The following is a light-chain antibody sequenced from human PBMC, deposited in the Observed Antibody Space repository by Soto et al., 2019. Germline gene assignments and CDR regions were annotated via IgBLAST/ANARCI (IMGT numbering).Light chain of an antibody. CDR3: MQALQTPWT. J-gene: IGKJ1*01. Sequence: DIVMTQSPLSLPVTAGEPASVSCRSSQSLLHSNGYNYLDWYLQKPGQSPQLLIYWGSNRASGVPDRLSGSGSGTDFTLKISRVEAEDVGVYYCMQALQTPWTFGQGTKVDIK. V-gene: IGKV2-28*01. CDR1: QSLLHSNGYNY. CDR2: WGS.